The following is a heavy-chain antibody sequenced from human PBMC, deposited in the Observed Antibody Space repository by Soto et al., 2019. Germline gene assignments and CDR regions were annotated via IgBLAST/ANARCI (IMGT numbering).Heavy chain of an antibody. CDR3: ARTLSYGSGSYPYWFDP. V-gene: IGHV4-30-4*01. CDR2: IYYNGRT. Sequence: PSETLSLTCTVSGGSISSGDNYWSWIRQPPGKGLEWIGYIYYNGRTFYNPSLKSRVTISVDTSKNQFSLKLSSVTAADTALYYCARTLSYGSGSYPYWFDPWGQGTLVTVSS. CDR1: GGSISSGDNY. D-gene: IGHD3-10*01. J-gene: IGHJ5*02.